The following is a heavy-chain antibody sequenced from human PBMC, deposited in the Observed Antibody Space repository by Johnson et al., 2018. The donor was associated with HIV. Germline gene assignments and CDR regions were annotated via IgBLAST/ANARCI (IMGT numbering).Heavy chain of an antibody. CDR2: ISGSGGST. CDR3: TTDFTLDAFDI. J-gene: IGHJ3*02. V-gene: IGHV3-23*04. Sequence: EVQLVESGGGVVQPGGSLRLSCAASGFTFSSYAMSWVRQAPGKGLEWVSAISGSGGSTYYADSVKGRFTISRDNSKNTLYLQMNSLKTEDTAVYYCTTDFTLDAFDIWGQGTMVTVSS. CDR1: GFTFSSYA.